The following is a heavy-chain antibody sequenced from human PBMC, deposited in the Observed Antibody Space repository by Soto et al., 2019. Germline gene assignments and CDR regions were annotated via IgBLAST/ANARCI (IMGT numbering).Heavy chain of an antibody. V-gene: IGHV4-31*03. CDR1: GASINRGPYY. CDR2: IYYSGNT. CDR3: ARDARSSSYQHYTWYFDS. Sequence: QVQLQESGPGLVKPSQTLSLTCSVSGASINRGPYYWSWIRQHPGKGLEWIGYIYYSGNTYYNPSLKSRVTISVDTSRNRFSLKLSSVTAADTAVYFCARDARSSSYQHYTWYFDSWGQGTLVTVSS. D-gene: IGHD2-15*01. J-gene: IGHJ4*02.